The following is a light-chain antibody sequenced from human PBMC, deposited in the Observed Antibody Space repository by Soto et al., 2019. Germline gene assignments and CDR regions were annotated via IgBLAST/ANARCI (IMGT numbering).Light chain of an antibody. CDR3: QSYDTRLSAYV. V-gene: IGLV1-40*01. J-gene: IGLJ1*01. Sequence: QSVLTQPPSVSGAPGQRVTISCTGSSSNIGAGYDVHWYQQVPGTAPKLLIYDNTNRPSGVPDRFSGSRSATSASLAITGLQAEDEADYFCQSYDTRLSAYVFGTGTKLTVL. CDR1: SSNIGAGYD. CDR2: DNT.